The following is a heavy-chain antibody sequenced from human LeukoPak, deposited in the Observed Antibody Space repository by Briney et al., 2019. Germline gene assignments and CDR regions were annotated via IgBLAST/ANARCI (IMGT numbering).Heavy chain of an antibody. CDR1: GYTFTSYG. CDR2: ISAYNGNT. Sequence: ASVKVSCKASGYTFTSYGISWVRQAPGQGLEWMGRISAYNGNTNYAQKLQGRVTMTTDTSTSTAYMELRSLRSDDTAVYYCAREALSWQLVPYYYYGMDVWGQGTTVTVS. CDR3: AREALSWQLVPYYYYGMDV. V-gene: IGHV1-18*01. J-gene: IGHJ6*02. D-gene: IGHD6-13*01.